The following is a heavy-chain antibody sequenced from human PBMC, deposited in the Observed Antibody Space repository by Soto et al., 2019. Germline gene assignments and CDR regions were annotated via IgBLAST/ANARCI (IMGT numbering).Heavy chain of an antibody. CDR2: IKQDGSEK. Sequence: GGSLRLSCAASGFTFSSYWMSWVRQAPGKGLEWVANIKQDGSEKYYVDSVKGRFTISRDNAKNSLYLQMNSLRAEDTAVYYCARVPQKRYTIFGAQNKNRGWFDPWGQGTLVTVSS. CDR1: GFTFSSYW. V-gene: IGHV3-7*01. CDR3: ARVPQKRYTIFGAQNKNRGWFDP. J-gene: IGHJ5*02. D-gene: IGHD3-3*01.